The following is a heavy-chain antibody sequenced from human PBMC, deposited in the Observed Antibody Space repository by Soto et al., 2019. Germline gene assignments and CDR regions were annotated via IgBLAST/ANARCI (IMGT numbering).Heavy chain of an antibody. J-gene: IGHJ6*02. D-gene: IGHD2-15*01. CDR3: ARDLSLYCSGGSCYPGHYYGMDV. Sequence: GGSLRLSCAASGFTFSSYWMSWVRQAPGKGLEWVANIKQDGSEKYYVDSVKGRFTISRDNAKNSLYLQMNSLRAEDTAVYYCARDLSLYCSGGSCYPGHYYGMDVWGQGTTVTVSS. V-gene: IGHV3-7*05. CDR1: GFTFSSYW. CDR2: IKQDGSEK.